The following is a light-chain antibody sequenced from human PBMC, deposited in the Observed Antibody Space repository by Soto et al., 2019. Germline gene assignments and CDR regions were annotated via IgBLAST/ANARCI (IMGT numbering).Light chain of an antibody. Sequence: DIVMTQSPATLSVSPGERATLSCRASQSVSSNLAWYQQKPGQAPRLLIYGASTRATGIPARFSGSGSGTEFTLTISSLQSEDCAIYYCQQYHTWPITFGGGTKVDIK. CDR3: QQYHTWPIT. CDR1: QSVSSN. CDR2: GAS. V-gene: IGKV3-15*01. J-gene: IGKJ4*01.